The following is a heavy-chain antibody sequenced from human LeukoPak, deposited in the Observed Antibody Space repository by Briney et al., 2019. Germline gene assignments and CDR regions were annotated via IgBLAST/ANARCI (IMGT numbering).Heavy chain of an antibody. CDR3: ARVGIQLWLLDY. V-gene: IGHV1-18*01. J-gene: IGHJ4*02. CDR1: GYTFISYG. CDR2: ISAHNGNT. Sequence: ASVKVSCQASGYTFISYGISWVRQAPGQGLEWMGWISAHNGNTDYAQKLQGRVTMTTDTSTSTAYMELRSLRSDDTAVYYCARVGIQLWLLDYWGQGTLVTVSS. D-gene: IGHD5-18*01.